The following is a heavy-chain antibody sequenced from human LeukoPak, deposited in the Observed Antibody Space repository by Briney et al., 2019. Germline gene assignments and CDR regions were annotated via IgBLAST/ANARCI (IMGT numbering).Heavy chain of an antibody. CDR2: ISYDGNNK. CDR1: GFTFSSYS. J-gene: IGHJ4*02. Sequence: GGSLRLSCSASGFTFSSYSMHWVRQAPGKGLEWVAVISYDGNNKYDADSVKGRFTISRDNSKNTLYLQMNSLRAEDTAVYYCAKGYCSSNSCRTNDYWGQGTLVTVSS. D-gene: IGHD2-2*01. CDR3: AKGYCSSNSCRTNDY. V-gene: IGHV3-30-3*01.